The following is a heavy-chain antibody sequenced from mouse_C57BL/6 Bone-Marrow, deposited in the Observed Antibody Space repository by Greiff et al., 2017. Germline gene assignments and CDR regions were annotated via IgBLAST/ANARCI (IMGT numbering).Heavy chain of an antibody. V-gene: IGHV1-39*01. CDR1: GYSFTDYN. CDR2: INPKNGNT. CDR3: ASYGAMDY. Sequence: EVQLQQSGPELVKPGASVKISCKASGYSFTDYNMNWVKQSTGKSLEWIGVINPKNGNTSYNQKFKGKATLTVDQSSSTAYLQLNSLTSEDSAVYYCASYGAMDYWGQGTPVTVSS. D-gene: IGHD1-1*02. J-gene: IGHJ4*01.